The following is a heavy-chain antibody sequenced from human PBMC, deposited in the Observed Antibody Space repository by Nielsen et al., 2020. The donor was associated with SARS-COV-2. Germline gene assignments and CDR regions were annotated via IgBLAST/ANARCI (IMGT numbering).Heavy chain of an antibody. J-gene: IGHJ4*02. CDR3: ARGGSLRYFDWLGGRHFDY. CDR2: INTNTGNP. D-gene: IGHD3-9*01. Sequence: WVRQAPGQGLEWMGWINTNTGNPTYAQGFTGRFVFSLDTSVSTAYLQISSLKAEDTAVYYCARGGSLRYFDWLGGRHFDYWGQGTLVTVSS. V-gene: IGHV7-4-1*02.